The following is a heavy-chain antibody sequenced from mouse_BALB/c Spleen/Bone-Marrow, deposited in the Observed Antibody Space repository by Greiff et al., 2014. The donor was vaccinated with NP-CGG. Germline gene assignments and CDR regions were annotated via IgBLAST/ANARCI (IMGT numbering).Heavy chain of an antibody. V-gene: IGHV3-2*02. Sequence: EVKLQESGPGLVKPSQSLSLTCTVTGYSITSDYAWNWIRQFPGNKLEWMGYISYSGSTSYNPSPKSRISITRDTSKNQFFLQLNSVTTEDTATYYCARDYFDYWGQGTTLTVSS. CDR2: ISYSGST. J-gene: IGHJ2*01. CDR3: ARDYFDY. CDR1: GYSITSDYA.